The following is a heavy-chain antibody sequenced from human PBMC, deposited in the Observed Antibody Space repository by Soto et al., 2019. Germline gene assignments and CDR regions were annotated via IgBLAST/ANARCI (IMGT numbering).Heavy chain of an antibody. CDR1: GYTLTELS. D-gene: IGHD3-10*01. CDR2: FDPEDGET. CDR3: ARRGQASFDY. V-gene: IGHV1-24*01. J-gene: IGHJ4*02. Sequence: ASVKVSCKVSGYTLTELSMHWVRQAPGKGLEWMGGFDPEDGETIYAQKFQGRVTMTADKSTSTAYMELSSLRSEDTAVYYCARRGQASFDYWGQGTLVTVSS.